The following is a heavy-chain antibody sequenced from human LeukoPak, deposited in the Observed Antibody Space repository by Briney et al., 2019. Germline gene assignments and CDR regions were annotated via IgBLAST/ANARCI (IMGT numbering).Heavy chain of an antibody. CDR3: ARTQQWLDTGGWYWFDP. V-gene: IGHV3-64*01. D-gene: IGHD6-19*01. J-gene: IGHJ5*02. Sequence: PGGSLRLSCAASGFTLSSYSMHWVRQAPGKGLEFVSSISSNGGSTYYGNSVKGRFTISRDSSKNTVYLQMGSLRAEDMGVYYCARTQQWLDTGGWYWFDPWGQGTLVTVSS. CDR1: GFTLSSYS. CDR2: ISSNGGST.